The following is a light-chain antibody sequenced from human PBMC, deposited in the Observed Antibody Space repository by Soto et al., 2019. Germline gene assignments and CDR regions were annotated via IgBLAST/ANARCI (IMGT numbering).Light chain of an antibody. CDR2: GAS. CDR3: QQYHDSPMIT. J-gene: IGKJ2*01. CDR1: QSVRSTF. Sequence: VLPQSLDTLSLSPGDRATLSCRASQSVRSTFLAWYQQKPGQAPRLLIYGASNRAAGIPERFSGSASGTEFTLTISRLEPDDAAVYYCQQYHDSPMITFGQGTKLQIK. V-gene: IGKV3-20*01.